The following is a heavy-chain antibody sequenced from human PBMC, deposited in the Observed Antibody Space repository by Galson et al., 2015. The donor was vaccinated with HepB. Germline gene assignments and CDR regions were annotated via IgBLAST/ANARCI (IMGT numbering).Heavy chain of an antibody. D-gene: IGHD3-10*01. CDR3: VREVRAGSAEWFDP. CDR2: LDLEDGKT. J-gene: IGHJ5*02. V-gene: IGHV1-24*01. Sequence: SVKVSCKVSGYTLTEGSMHWVRQAPGKGLEWMGRLDLEDGKTIYIEKFQGRLVMTEDTSSETAYMELNSLRSDDTAIYFCVREVRAGSAEWFDPWGQGTLVTVSS. CDR1: GYTLTEGS.